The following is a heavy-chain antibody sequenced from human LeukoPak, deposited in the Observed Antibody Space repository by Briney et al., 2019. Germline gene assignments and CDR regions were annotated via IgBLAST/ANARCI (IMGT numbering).Heavy chain of an antibody. Sequence: GGSLRLSCAASGFTVSSNYTRWVRQAPGKGLEWVSVIYSGGSTYYADSVKGRFTISRDNSKNTLYLQMNSLRAEDTAVYYCARDRLGTLDAFDIWGQGTMVTVSS. CDR1: GFTVSSNY. D-gene: IGHD6-25*01. V-gene: IGHV3-66*02. CDR2: IYSGGST. CDR3: ARDRLGTLDAFDI. J-gene: IGHJ3*02.